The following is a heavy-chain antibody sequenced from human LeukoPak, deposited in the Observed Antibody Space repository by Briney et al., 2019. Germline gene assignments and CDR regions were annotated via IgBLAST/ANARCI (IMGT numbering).Heavy chain of an antibody. CDR2: INPSGGST. V-gene: IGHV1-46*01. CDR1: GYTFTSYY. D-gene: IGHD4-23*01. Sequence: ASVKVSCKASGYTFTSYYMHWVRQAPGQGLEWMGIINPSGGSTSYAQKFQGRVTMTRDMSMSTVYMELSSLRSEDTAVYYCANGGNSLLFDYWGQGTLVTVSS. CDR3: ANGGNSLLFDY. J-gene: IGHJ4*02.